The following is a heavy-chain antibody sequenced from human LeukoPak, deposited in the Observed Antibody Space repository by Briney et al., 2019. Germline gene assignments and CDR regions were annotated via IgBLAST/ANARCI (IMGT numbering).Heavy chain of an antibody. V-gene: IGHV4-38-2*02. CDR1: GYSISSGYY. CDR3: ARYGGQFDY. Sequence: SETLSLTCTVSGYSISSGYYWGWIRQPPGKGLEWIGSIYHSGGTYYSPSLKSRVTISVDTSKNQFTLKLSSVTAADTAVYYCARYGGQFDYWGQGTLVTVSS. J-gene: IGHJ4*02. CDR2: IYHSGGT. D-gene: IGHD4/OR15-4a*01.